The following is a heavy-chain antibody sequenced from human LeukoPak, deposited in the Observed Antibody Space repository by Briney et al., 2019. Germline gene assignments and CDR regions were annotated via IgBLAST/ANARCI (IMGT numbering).Heavy chain of an antibody. CDR3: ARGLYSSGWYVPDNWFDP. J-gene: IGHJ5*02. CDR2: INTNTGNP. Sequence: GASVKVSCKASGYTFTGYYMHWVRQAPGQGLEWMGWINTNTGNPTYAQGFTGRFVFSLDTSVSTAYLQISSLKAEDTAVYYCARGLYSSGWYVPDNWFDPWGQGTLVTVSS. D-gene: IGHD6-19*01. CDR1: GYTFTGYY. V-gene: IGHV7-4-1*02.